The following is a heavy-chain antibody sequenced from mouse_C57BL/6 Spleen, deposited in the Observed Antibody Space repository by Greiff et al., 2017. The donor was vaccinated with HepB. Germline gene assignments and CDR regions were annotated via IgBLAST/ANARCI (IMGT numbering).Heavy chain of an antibody. J-gene: IGHJ3*01. CDR1: GYTFTDYY. V-gene: IGHV1-26*01. D-gene: IGHD1-1*01. Sequence: EVQLQHSGPELVKPGASVKISCKASGYTFTDYYMNWVKQSHGKSLEWIGDIDPNNGGTSYNQKFKGKATLTVDKSSSTAYMELRSLTSEGSAVYYCAKSWYYGSCFAWFAYWGQGTLVTVSA. CDR2: IDPNNGGT. CDR3: AKSWYYGSCFAWFAY.